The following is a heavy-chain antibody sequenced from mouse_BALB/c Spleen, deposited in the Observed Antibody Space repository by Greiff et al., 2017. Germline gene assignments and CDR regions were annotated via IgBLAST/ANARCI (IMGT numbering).Heavy chain of an antibody. D-gene: IGHD2-4*01. V-gene: IGHV5-17*02. J-gene: IGHJ4*01. CDR2: ISSGSSTI. CDR1: GFTFSSFG. CDR3: ARFAMITRGPMDY. Sequence: EVKVVESGGGLVQPGGSRKLSCAASGFTFSSFGMHWVRQAPEKGLEWVAYISSGSSTIYYADTVKGRFTISRDNPKNTLFLQMTSLRSEDTAMYYCARFAMITRGPMDYWGQGTSVTVSS.